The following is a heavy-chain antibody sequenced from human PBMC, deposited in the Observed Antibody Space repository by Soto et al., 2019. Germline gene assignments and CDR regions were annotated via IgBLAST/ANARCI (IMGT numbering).Heavy chain of an antibody. CDR3: ARHFVAVVIKGWCY. J-gene: IGHJ4*02. Sequence: QLQLQEAGPGLVKPSETLSLSCSVSGGSINRSNYYWDWIRQTPGKGLEWIVTIYYNGNEYYNPSLKIRVTLSVDTSKIQFFLKLISVTTADTAVYYCARHFVAVVIKGWCYLGQGTMVTVS. CDR1: GGSINRSNYY. V-gene: IGHV4-39*01. D-gene: IGHD3-22*01. CDR2: IYYNGNE.